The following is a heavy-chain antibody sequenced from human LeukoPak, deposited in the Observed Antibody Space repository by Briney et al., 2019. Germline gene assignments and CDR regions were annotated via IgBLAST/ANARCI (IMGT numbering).Heavy chain of an antibody. J-gene: IGHJ4*02. D-gene: IGHD6-13*01. V-gene: IGHV1-69*05. CDR2: IIPIFGTA. Sequence: ASVKVSCKASGGTFSSYAISWVRQAPGQGLEWMGGIIPIFGTANYAQKFQGRVTITTDESTSTAYMELSSQRSEDTAVYYCARGDSSSWTTFDYWGQGTLVTVSS. CDR3: ARGDSSSWTTFDY. CDR1: GGTFSSYA.